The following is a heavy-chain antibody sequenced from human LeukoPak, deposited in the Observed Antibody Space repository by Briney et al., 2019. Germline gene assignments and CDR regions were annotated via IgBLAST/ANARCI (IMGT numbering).Heavy chain of an antibody. CDR3: AKDLFVDTAMVEAGLFDY. V-gene: IGHV3-48*03. CDR2: ISSGGSAI. CDR1: GFTFSSYE. J-gene: IGHJ4*02. D-gene: IGHD5-18*01. Sequence: GGSLRLSCGASGFTFSSYEMNWVRQAPGKGLEWVSYISSGGSAIYYADSVKGRFTISRDNSKNTLYLQMNSLRAEDTAVYYCAKDLFVDTAMVEAGLFDYWGQGTLVTVSS.